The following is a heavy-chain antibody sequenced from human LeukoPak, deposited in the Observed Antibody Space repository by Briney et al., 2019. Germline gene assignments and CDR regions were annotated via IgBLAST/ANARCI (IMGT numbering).Heavy chain of an antibody. Sequence: GASVKVSCKASGYTFTSYGISWVRQSPGQGLEWMGWISAYNGNTNYAQKLQGRVTMTTDTSTSTAYMELRSLRSDDTAVYYCARGSMVRGVIVKVAWFDPWGQGNLVTVSS. V-gene: IGHV1-18*01. CDR1: GYTFTSYG. CDR3: ARGSMVRGVIVKVAWFDP. D-gene: IGHD3-10*01. CDR2: ISAYNGNT. J-gene: IGHJ5*02.